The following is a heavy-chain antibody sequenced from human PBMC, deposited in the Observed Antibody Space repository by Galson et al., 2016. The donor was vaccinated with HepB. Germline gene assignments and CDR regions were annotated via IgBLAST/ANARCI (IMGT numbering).Heavy chain of an antibody. CDR1: GSTFTNNW. CDR3: ARQGCGTTNCHTVDS. Sequence: QSGAEVKKLGESLKISCKASGSTFTNNWIGGVRRMPGKGLEGKGIINPFTSEIRYSPSLQGQVTFAVDNSINTAYLQSRSLQASDTALSYCARQGCGTTNCHTVDSWGQGALVTVSS. CDR2: INPFTSEI. J-gene: IGHJ5*01. D-gene: IGHD2-2*01. V-gene: IGHV5-51*01.